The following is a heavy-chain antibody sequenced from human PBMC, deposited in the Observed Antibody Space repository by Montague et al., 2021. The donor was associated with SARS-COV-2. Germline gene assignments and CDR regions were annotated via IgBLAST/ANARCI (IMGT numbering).Heavy chain of an antibody. CDR1: GFAVSRNY. Sequence: SLRLSCAASGFAVSRNYMGWVRQAPGKGLEWVANIKQDGSEKYYVDSVKGRFTISRDNAKNSLYLQMNSLRAEDTAVYYCARDMGVGYSYGQYYYYGMDVWGQGTTVTVSS. CDR2: IKQDGSEK. V-gene: IGHV3-7*01. CDR3: ARDMGVGYSYGQYYYYGMDV. D-gene: IGHD5-18*01. J-gene: IGHJ6*02.